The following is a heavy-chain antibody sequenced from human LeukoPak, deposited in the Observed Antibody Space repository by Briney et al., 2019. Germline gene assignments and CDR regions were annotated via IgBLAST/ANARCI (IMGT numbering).Heavy chain of an antibody. CDR3: ARVPYCSSISCLQYNYYYMDV. CDR2: IIPIFGTA. J-gene: IGHJ6*03. D-gene: IGHD2-2*01. V-gene: IGHV1-69*01. CDR1: GGTFSSYA. Sequence: ASVKVSCKASGGTFSSYAISWVRQAPGQGLEWMGGIIPIFGTANYAQKFQGRVTITADESTSTAYMELSSLRSEDTAVYYCARVPYCSSISCLQYNYYYMDVWGKGTTVTVSS.